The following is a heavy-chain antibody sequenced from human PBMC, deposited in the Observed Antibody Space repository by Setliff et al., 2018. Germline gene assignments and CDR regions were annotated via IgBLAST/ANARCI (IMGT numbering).Heavy chain of an antibody. CDR3: ARERLYYDDLTGFSPEAFDI. CDR2: VSYFGSG. D-gene: IGHD3-9*01. CDR1: GLSLSSTTYY. V-gene: IGHV4-39*07. Sequence: ASETLSLTCTVSGLSLSSTTYYWAWVRQPPGKGLEWIGSVSYFGSGYYNPSLRGRVATSLDTSKNQFSLQLTSVTAADTALYFCARERLYYDDLTGFSPEAFDIWGQGTMVTVSS. J-gene: IGHJ3*02.